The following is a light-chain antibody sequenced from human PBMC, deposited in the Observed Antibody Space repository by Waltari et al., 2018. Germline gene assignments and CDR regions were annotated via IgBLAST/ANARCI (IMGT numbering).Light chain of an antibody. V-gene: IGKV4-1*01. CDR1: QSLLYSSSNKNY. J-gene: IGKJ5*01. CDR3: QQSYDTLVT. CDR2: WAS. Sequence: DIVLTQSPDSLAVSLGERATINCKSSQSLLYSSSNKNYLAWYQQKPGQPPKLLIYWASTRESGVPARFSGGGSGIDFTLTISSLQAEDVAVYYCQQSYDTLVTFGQGTRLEIK.